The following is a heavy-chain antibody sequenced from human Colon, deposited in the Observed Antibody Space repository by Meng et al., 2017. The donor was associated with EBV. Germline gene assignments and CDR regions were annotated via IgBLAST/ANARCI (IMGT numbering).Heavy chain of an antibody. CDR1: GGPISRTGTC. D-gene: IGHD4-23*01. Sequence: QLRLRGSGLGLVKPSETLSLTCTVSGGPISRTGTCGGWIRQPPGKGLEWIGSQCHADDTYYNPSLMGRVTISVDTSKNQVSLKLTSVTAADTSIYYCARHTFSGNPGGIDSWGQGILVTVSS. J-gene: IGHJ4*02. CDR3: ARHTFSGNPGGIDS. CDR2: QCHADDT. V-gene: IGHV4-39*01.